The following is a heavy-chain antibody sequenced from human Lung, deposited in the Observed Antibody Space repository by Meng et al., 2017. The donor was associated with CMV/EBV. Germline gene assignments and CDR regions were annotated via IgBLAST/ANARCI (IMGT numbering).Heavy chain of an antibody. CDR2: IFYRGNT. CDR3: ARHRDSSVHYFGWCDP. CDR1: GGPISSSDYY. J-gene: IGHJ5*02. Sequence: SETXSLTCTVSGGPISSSDYYWGWIRQPPGKGLEWIGTIFYRGNTYYNPSLKSRVTISVDTSKNQFSLKLSSVTAADTAVYYCARHRDSSVHYFGWCDPWXQGTXVTVSS. V-gene: IGHV4-39*01. D-gene: IGHD3-22*01.